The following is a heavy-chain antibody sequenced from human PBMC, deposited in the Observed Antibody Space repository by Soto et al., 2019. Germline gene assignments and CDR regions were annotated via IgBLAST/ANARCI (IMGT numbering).Heavy chain of an antibody. J-gene: IGHJ6*03. CDR2: INHSGST. CDR3: ARVRTASITMVRGVIVNMDV. Sequence: SETLSLTCAVYGGSFSGYYWSWIRQPPGKGLEWIGEINHSGSTNYNPSLKSRVTISVDTSKNQFSLKLSSVTAADTAVYYCARVRTASITMVRGVIVNMDVWGKGTTVTVSS. D-gene: IGHD3-10*01. CDR1: GGSFSGYY. V-gene: IGHV4-34*01.